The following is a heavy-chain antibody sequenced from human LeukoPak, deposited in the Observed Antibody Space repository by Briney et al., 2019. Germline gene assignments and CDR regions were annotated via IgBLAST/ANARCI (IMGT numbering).Heavy chain of an antibody. V-gene: IGHV3-30*02. CDR1: GFTFSSYG. J-gene: IGHJ4*02. Sequence: PGGSLRLSCAASGFTFSSYGMHWVRQAPGKGLEWVAFIRYDGSNKYYADSVKGRFTISRDNSKNTLYLQMNSLRAEDTAVYYCAKDQARIAAAGYYFDYWGQGTLVTDSS. D-gene: IGHD6-13*01. CDR2: IRYDGSNK. CDR3: AKDQARIAAAGYYFDY.